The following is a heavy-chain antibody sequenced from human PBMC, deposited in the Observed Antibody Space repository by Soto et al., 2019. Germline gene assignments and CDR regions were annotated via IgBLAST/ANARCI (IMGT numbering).Heavy chain of an antibody. CDR3: ARDFSSGYPED. D-gene: IGHD3-3*01. Sequence: QITLKESGPTLVKPTQTLTLTCTFSGFSLSTSGVGVGWIRQSPGKALEWLALIYWNDDKRYSPSLKSRLTITKDTSKNQVVLTMTNMDPVDTGTYYCARDFSSGYPEDWGQGTLVTVSS. J-gene: IGHJ4*02. CDR2: IYWNDDK. CDR1: GFSLSTSGVG. V-gene: IGHV2-5*01.